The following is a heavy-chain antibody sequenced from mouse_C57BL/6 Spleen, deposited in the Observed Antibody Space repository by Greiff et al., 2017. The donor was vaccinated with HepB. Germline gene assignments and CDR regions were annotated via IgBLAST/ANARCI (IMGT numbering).Heavy chain of an antibody. CDR2: IDPSDSET. D-gene: IGHD2-5*01. Sequence: QVHVKQPGAGLVRPGSSVKLSCKASGYTFTSYWMHWVKQRPIQGLEWIGNIDPSDSETHYNQKFKDKATLTVDKSSSTAYMQLSSLTSEDSAVYYCARKEAYSNFFDYWGQGTTLTVSS. V-gene: IGHV1-52*01. CDR3: ARKEAYSNFFDY. CDR1: GYTFTSYW. J-gene: IGHJ2*01.